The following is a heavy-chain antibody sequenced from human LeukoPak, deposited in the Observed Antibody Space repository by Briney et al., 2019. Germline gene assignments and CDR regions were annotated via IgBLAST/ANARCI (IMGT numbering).Heavy chain of an antibody. CDR3: AGRDPVDTAMDALDY. CDR2: INHRGSA. D-gene: IGHD5-18*01. J-gene: IGHJ4*02. Sequence: SETLSLTCAVYGGSFSSYYLTWIRQPPGKGLEWIADINHRGSASYNPSLKSRVTISVDTSKNQFSLKLSSVTAADTAVYYCAGRDPVDTAMDALDYWGQGTLVTVSS. V-gene: IGHV4-34*01. CDR1: GGSFSSYY.